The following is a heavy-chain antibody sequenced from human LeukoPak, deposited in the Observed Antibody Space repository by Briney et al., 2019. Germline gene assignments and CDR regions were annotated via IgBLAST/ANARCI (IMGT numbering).Heavy chain of an antibody. D-gene: IGHD2-21*02. V-gene: IGHV3-11*06. Sequence: PGGSLRLSCAASGFTFSDCYMSWIRQAPGKGLEWVSYISSSSSYTNYADSVKGRFTISRDNAKNSLYLQMNSLRAEDTAVYYCARETVHYGMDVWGKGTTVTVSS. J-gene: IGHJ6*04. CDR2: ISSSSSYT. CDR1: GFTFSDCY. CDR3: ARETVHYGMDV.